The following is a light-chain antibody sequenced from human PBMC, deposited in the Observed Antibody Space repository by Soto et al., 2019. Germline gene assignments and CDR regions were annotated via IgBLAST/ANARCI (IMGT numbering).Light chain of an antibody. CDR1: QSVSSS. Sequence: IVLTQSPGTLSLSPGERATLSCRASQSVSSSLAWYQQKPGQAPRLLIYGSSTRAAGIPARFSGSGSGTDFTLTISSLEPEDFAVYYCQQRRNWPLTFGGGTKVDIK. CDR2: GSS. J-gene: IGKJ4*01. V-gene: IGKV3-11*01. CDR3: QQRRNWPLT.